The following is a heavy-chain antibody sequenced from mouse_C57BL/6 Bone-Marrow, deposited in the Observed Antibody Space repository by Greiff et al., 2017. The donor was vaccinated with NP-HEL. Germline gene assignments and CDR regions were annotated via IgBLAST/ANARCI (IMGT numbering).Heavy chain of an antibody. Sequence: QVTLKVSGPGILQPSQTLSLTCSFSGFSLSTFGMGVGWIRQPSGKGLEWLAHIWWDDDKYYNPALKSRLTISKDTSKNQLFLKIANVDTADTATYYCARMEYYGSSSPWFAYWGQGTLVTVSA. CDR2: IWWDDDK. D-gene: IGHD1-1*01. V-gene: IGHV8-8*01. CDR1: GFSLSTFGMG. J-gene: IGHJ3*01. CDR3: ARMEYYGSSSPWFAY.